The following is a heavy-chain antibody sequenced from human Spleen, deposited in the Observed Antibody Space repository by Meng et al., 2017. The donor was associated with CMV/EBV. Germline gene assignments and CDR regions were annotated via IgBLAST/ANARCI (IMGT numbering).Heavy chain of an antibody. J-gene: IGHJ4*02. D-gene: IGHD3-3*01. CDR1: GFTFSSYA. V-gene: IGHV3-23*01. Sequence: GGSLRLSCGASGFTFSSYAMNWVRQAPGKGLEWVSVISGSGDSTFYADSVKGRFIISRDNSKNTLYLQMNSLRAEDTAVYYCARRGDDFWSGYLYWGQGALVTVSS. CDR3: ARRGDDFWSGYLY. CDR2: ISGSGDST.